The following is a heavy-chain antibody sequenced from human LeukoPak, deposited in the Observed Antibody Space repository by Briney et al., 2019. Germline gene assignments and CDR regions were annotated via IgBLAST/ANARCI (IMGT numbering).Heavy chain of an antibody. CDR1: GYTFTTYS. CDR2: INTNTGNP. V-gene: IGHV7-4-1*02. Sequence: ASVKVSCKASGYTFTTYSMNWVRQAPGQGLEWMGWINTNTGNPTYAQGFTGRFVFSLDTSVSTAYLQISSLKAEDTAVYYCARVIGYYDSSGYLHWFDPWGQGTLVTVSS. D-gene: IGHD3-22*01. J-gene: IGHJ5*02. CDR3: ARVIGYYDSSGYLHWFDP.